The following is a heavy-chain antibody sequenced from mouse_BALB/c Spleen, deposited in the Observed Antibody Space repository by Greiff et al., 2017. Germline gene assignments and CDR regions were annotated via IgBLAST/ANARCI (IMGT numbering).Heavy chain of an antibody. CDR3: ARELGTSCGFAY. CDR1: GFTFSSFG. D-gene: IGHD4-1*01. Sequence: DVKLVESGGGLVQPGGSRKLSCAASGFTFSSFGMHWVRQAPEKGLEWVAYISSGSSTIYYADTVKGRFTISRDNPKNTLFLQMTSLRSEDTAMYYCARELGTSCGFAYWGQGTLVTVSA. V-gene: IGHV5-17*02. J-gene: IGHJ3*01. CDR2: ISSGSSTI.